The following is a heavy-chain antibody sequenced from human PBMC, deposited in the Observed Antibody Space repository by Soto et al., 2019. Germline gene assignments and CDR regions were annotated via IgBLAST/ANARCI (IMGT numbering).Heavy chain of an antibody. CDR1: GYTFTSYA. CDR2: INAGNGNT. CDR3: ARDQGYSYGWYYYYYGMDV. Sequence: ASVKVSCKASGYTFTSYAMHWVRQAPGQRLEWMGWINAGNGNTKYSQKFQGRVTITRDTSASTAYMELSSLRSEDTAVYYCARDQGYSYGWYYYYYGMDVWGQGTTVTVSS. D-gene: IGHD5-18*01. V-gene: IGHV1-3*01. J-gene: IGHJ6*02.